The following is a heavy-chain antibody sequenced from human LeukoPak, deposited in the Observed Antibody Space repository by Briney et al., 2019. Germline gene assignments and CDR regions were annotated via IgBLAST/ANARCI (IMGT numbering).Heavy chain of an antibody. CDR1: GYTFTGYY. J-gene: IGHJ6*03. V-gene: IGHV1-2*02. D-gene: IGHD6-13*01. CDR3: ARGSIAAAGPDQYYYYYMDV. Sequence: ASVKVSCKASGYTFTGYYMHWVRQAPGQGLEWMGWINPNSGGTNYAQKFQGRVTMTRDTSISTAYMELSRLRSDDTAVYYCARGSIAAAGPDQYYYYYMDVWGKGTTVTVSS. CDR2: INPNSGGT.